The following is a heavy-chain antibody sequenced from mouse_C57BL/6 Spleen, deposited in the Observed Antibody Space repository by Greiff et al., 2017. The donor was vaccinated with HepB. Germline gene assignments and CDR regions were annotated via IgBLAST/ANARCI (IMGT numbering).Heavy chain of an antibody. J-gene: IGHJ2*01. V-gene: IGHV1-50*01. D-gene: IGHD1-1*02. CDR3: ARNYAKPPYYFDY. Sequence: VQLQQPGAELVKPGASVKLSCKASGYTFTSYWMQWVKQRPGQGLEWIGEIDPSDSYTNYNQKFKGKATLTVDTSSSTAYMQLSSLTSEDSAVYYCARNYAKPPYYFDYWGQGTTLTVSS. CDR2: IDPSDSYT. CDR1: GYTFTSYW.